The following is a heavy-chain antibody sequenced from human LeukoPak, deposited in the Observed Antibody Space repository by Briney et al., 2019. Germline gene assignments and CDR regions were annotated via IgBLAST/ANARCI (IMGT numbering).Heavy chain of an antibody. Sequence: SQTLSLTCATPGDSVFSNIPAWNWSRHPPSRCLEWLGRTYYRSKWYNNYAVSVKSRISINPDTSKNQFSLQLNSVTPEDTAVYYCAREQGLARLEDWGQGTLVTVSS. CDR1: GDSVFSNIPA. D-gene: IGHD1-1*01. CDR2: TYYRSKWYN. V-gene: IGHV6-1*01. CDR3: AREQGLARLED. J-gene: IGHJ4*02.